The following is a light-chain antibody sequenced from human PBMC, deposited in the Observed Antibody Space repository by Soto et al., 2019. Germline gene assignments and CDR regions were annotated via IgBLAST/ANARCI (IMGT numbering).Light chain of an antibody. V-gene: IGLV1-40*01. J-gene: IGLJ1*01. Sequence: QSVLTQPPSVSGAPGQRVTISCTGSSSNIGAGYDVHWYLQLPGTAPKLLIYGNTNRPSGVPDRFSGSKSGSSASLAITGPQAEDEDDYYCQSHDSSLHASVFGTGTKLTVL. CDR1: SSNIGAGYD. CDR3: QSHDSSLHASV. CDR2: GNT.